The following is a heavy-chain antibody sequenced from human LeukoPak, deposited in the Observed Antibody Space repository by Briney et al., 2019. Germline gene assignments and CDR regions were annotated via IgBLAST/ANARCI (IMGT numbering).Heavy chain of an antibody. CDR3: AKVSLNMVNDAFDI. CDR2: ITGSGALT. Sequence: PGGSLRLSCAASGSTLSNYAMTWVRQAPGKGLEWVSSITGSGALTYYADSVKGRFTISRDNSKNTLYLQMNGLRAEDTAMYYCAKVSLNMVNDAFDIWGQGTMVSVSS. CDR1: GSTLSNYA. D-gene: IGHD4/OR15-4a*01. V-gene: IGHV3-23*01. J-gene: IGHJ3*02.